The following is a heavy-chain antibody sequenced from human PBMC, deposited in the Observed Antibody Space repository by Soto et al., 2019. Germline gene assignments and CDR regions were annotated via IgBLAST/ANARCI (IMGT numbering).Heavy chain of an antibody. CDR2: ISGSGGST. Sequence: GGSLRLSCAASGFTFSSYAMSWVRQAPRKELEWVTAISGSGGSTYYADSVKGRFTISRDNSKNTLYLQMNRLRAEDTAVYYCAKARVLRYFDWSEQGRGMDAWGQGTTVTVSS. CDR1: GFTFSSYA. CDR3: AKARVLRYFDWSEQGRGMDA. J-gene: IGHJ6*02. V-gene: IGHV3-23*01. D-gene: IGHD3-9*01.